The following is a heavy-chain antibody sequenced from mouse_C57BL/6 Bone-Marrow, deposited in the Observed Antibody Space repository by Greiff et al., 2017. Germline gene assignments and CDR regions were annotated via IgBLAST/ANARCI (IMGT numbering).Heavy chain of an antibody. D-gene: IGHD1-2*01. CDR3: ARGEDYYGLDY. CDR2: IYPRSGNT. J-gene: IGHJ2*01. CDR1: GYTFTSYG. Sequence: VKLQESGAELARPGASVKLSCKASGYTFTSYGISWVKQRTGQGLEWIGEIYPRSGNTYYNEKFKGKATLTADKSSSTAYMELRSLTSEDSAVYFCARGEDYYGLDYWGQGTTLTVSS. V-gene: IGHV1-81*01.